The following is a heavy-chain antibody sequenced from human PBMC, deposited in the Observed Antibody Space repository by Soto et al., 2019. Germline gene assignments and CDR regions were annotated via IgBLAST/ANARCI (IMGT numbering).Heavy chain of an antibody. V-gene: IGHV1-69*13. Sequence: SVKVSCKASGGTFSSYAISWVRQAPGQGLEWMGGIIPIFGTANYAQKFQGRVTITADESTSTAYMELSSLRSEDTAVYYCGAGMATITYYYYYGMDVWGQRTTVTVSS. J-gene: IGHJ6*02. CDR3: GAGMATITYYYYYGMDV. CDR1: GGTFSSYA. D-gene: IGHD5-12*01. CDR2: IIPIFGTA.